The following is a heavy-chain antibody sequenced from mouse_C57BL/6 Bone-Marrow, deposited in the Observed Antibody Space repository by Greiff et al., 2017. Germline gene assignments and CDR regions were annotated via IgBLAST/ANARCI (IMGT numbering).Heavy chain of an antibody. J-gene: IGHJ3*01. CDR3: GMIWDGFAY. CDR2: IHPSGSDT. Sequence: VKLQQPGAELVQPGASVKVSCKASGYTFTSYWMHWVKQTPGQGLEWIGRIHPSGSDTNYNQKFKGKATLTVDKSSSTAYMQLSSLTSEDSAVYYCGMIWDGFAYWGQGTLVTVSA. V-gene: IGHV1-74*01. D-gene: IGHD4-1*01. CDR1: GYTFTSYW.